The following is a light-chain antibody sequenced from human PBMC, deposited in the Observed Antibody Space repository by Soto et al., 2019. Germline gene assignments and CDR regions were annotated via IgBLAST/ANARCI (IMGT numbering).Light chain of an antibody. CDR1: SSNIGSSF. V-gene: IGLV1-47*01. Sequence: QSVLTQPPSASGTPGQRVTISCSGASSNIGSSFVYWYQQLPGTAPKLLIYRNNQRPSGVPDRFSGSKSGTSASLAISGLRSEDKADYYCAAWDDSLSGQGLFGGGTKLTVL. CDR2: RNN. J-gene: IGLJ2*01. CDR3: AAWDDSLSGQGL.